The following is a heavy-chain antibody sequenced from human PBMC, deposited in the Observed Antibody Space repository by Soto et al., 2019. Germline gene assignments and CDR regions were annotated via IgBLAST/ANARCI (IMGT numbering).Heavy chain of an antibody. D-gene: IGHD4-17*01. CDR2: IYYSGST. Sequence: SETLSLTCTVSGGSISSGGYYWSWIRQHPGKGLEWIGYIYYSGSTYYNPSLKSRLTISVDTSKNQFSLRLSSVTAADAAVYYCARETTVTTFGNRYMDVWGKGTTVTVSS. CDR3: ARETTVTTFGNRYMDV. CDR1: GGSISSGGYY. V-gene: IGHV4-31*03. J-gene: IGHJ6*03.